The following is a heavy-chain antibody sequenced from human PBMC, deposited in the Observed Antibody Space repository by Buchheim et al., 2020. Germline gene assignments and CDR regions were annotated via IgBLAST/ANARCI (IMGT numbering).Heavy chain of an antibody. CDR3: AREGRPAPGDYYDSSGYLDC. D-gene: IGHD3-22*01. J-gene: IGHJ4*02. CDR2: ISYDGSNK. Sequence: QVQLVESGGGVVQPGRSLRLSCAASGFTFSSYAMHWVRQAPGKGLEWVAVISYDGSNKYYADSVTGRFTISRDNSKNMLYLQMNSLRAEDTAVYYCAREGRPAPGDYYDSSGYLDCWGQGTL. CDR1: GFTFSSYA. V-gene: IGHV3-30*14.